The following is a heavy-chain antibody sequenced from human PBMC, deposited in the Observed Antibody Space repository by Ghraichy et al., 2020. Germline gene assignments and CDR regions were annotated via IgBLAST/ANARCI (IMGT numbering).Heavy chain of an antibody. CDR3: ARETHGIVYGMDV. Sequence: VGSLRLSCAASGFTFSSYWMSWVRQAPGKGLEWVANIKQDGSEKYYVDSVKGRFTISRDNAKNSLYLQMNSLRAEDTAVYYCARETHGIVYGMDVWGQGTTVTVSS. V-gene: IGHV3-7*03. J-gene: IGHJ6*02. CDR2: IKQDGSEK. D-gene: IGHD2-15*01. CDR1: GFTFSSYW.